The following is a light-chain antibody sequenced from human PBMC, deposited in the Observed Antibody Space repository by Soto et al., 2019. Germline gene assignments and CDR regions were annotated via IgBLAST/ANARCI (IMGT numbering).Light chain of an antibody. J-gene: IGLJ1*01. CDR2: DVS. Sequence: QSALTQPASVSGSPGQSITISCTGTSSDVGGYNYVSWYQQHPGKAPKLMIYDVSNRPSGVSNRFSGSKSGNTASLTISVLQAEDEADYYCSSYTSSSPLFGTGTKLTVL. CDR3: SSYTSSSPL. CDR1: SSDVGGYNY. V-gene: IGLV2-14*01.